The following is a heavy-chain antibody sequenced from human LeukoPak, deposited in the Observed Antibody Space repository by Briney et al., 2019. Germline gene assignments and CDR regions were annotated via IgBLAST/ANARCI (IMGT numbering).Heavy chain of an antibody. V-gene: IGHV1-24*01. Sequence: ASVNVSCKVSGYTLTELSMHWVRQAPGKGFEWMGGFDPEDGETIYAQKFHGRVTMTEDTSTDTAYMELSSLRSEDTAVYYCATAKLGYCSSTSCRGYYYYGMDVWGQGTTVTVSS. J-gene: IGHJ6*02. CDR1: GYTLTELS. CDR2: FDPEDGET. D-gene: IGHD2-2*01. CDR3: ATAKLGYCSSTSCRGYYYYGMDV.